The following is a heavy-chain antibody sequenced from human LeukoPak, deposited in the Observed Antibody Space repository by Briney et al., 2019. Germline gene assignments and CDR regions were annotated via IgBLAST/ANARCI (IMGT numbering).Heavy chain of an antibody. CDR3: AKETYSSGWYDDAFDI. V-gene: IGHV3-23*01. J-gene: IGHJ3*02. D-gene: IGHD6-19*01. Sequence: QTGGSLRLSCAASGFTFSSYGMSWVRQAPGKGLEWVSAISGSGGSTYYADSVKGRFTISRDNSKTTLYLQMNSLRAKDTAVTDCAKETYSSGWYDDAFDIWGQGTMVTVSS. CDR1: GFTFSSYG. CDR2: ISGSGGST.